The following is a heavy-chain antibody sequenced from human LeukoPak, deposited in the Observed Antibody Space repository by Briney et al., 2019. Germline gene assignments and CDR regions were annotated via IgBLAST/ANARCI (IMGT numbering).Heavy chain of an antibody. J-gene: IGHJ4*02. CDR1: GYSFTGFY. CDR2: INPSSGGT. CDR3: ARDGVPIEY. Sequence: GASVTVSCKASGYSFTGFYMHWVRQAPGQGLEWMGWINPSSGGTNYAEKFQDRVTMTRDTSITTAYMEVTRLRYDDTAVYYCARDGVPIEYWGQGTPVTVSS. V-gene: IGHV1-2*02.